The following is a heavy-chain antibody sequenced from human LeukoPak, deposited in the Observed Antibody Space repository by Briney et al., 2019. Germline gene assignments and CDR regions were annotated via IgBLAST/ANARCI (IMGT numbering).Heavy chain of an antibody. V-gene: IGHV1-69*13. CDR1: GGTFSSYA. CDR2: SIPIFGTA. CDR3: ARGGEDSSSSDY. D-gene: IGHD6-6*01. J-gene: IGHJ4*02. Sequence: SVKASCKASGGTFSSYAISWVRQAPGQGLEWMGGSIPIFGTANYAQKFQGRVTITADESTSTAYMELSSLRSEDTAVYYCARGGEDSSSSDYWGQGTLVTVSS.